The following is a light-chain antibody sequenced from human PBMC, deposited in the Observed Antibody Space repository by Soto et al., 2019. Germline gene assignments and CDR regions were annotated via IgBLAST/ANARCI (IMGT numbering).Light chain of an antibody. CDR1: NGDVGSYDL. V-gene: IGLV2-23*01. CDR2: EGI. J-gene: IGLJ1*01. CDR3: CSYAGSGTDNYV. Sequence: QSALTQPASVSGSPGQSITISCTGTNGDVGSYDLVSWYQRYPGKAPKLMIYEGIKRPSGVSNRFSGSKSGNTAFLTISGLQAEDEADYYCCSYAGSGTDNYVFGSGTKLTVL.